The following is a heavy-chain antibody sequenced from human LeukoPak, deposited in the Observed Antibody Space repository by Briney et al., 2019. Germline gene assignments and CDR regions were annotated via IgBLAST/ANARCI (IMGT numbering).Heavy chain of an antibody. CDR3: AKDYDFWSGYYRY. V-gene: IGHV3-53*01. Sequence: PGRSLRLSCAASGFTVGSNYMSWVRQAPGEGLGWVSIIYSGGSAFYADSVKGRFTISRDNSKNTLYLQMNSLRAEDTAVYYCAKDYDFWSGYYRYWGQGTLVTVSS. CDR1: GFTVGSNY. CDR2: IYSGGSA. J-gene: IGHJ4*02. D-gene: IGHD3-3*01.